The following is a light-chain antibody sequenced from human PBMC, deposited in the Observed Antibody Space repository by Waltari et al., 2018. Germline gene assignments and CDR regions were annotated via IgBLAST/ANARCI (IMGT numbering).Light chain of an antibody. V-gene: IGLV1-36*01. J-gene: IGLJ2*01. Sequence: QSVLTQPPSVSEAPRPRVTIPCSGSSSNIGNNAVNWYQQLPGKAPKLLIYYDDLLPSGVSDRFSGSKSGTSASLAISGLQSEDEADYYCAAWDDSLNGPVFGGGTKLTVL. CDR1: SSNIGNNA. CDR2: YDD. CDR3: AAWDDSLNGPV.